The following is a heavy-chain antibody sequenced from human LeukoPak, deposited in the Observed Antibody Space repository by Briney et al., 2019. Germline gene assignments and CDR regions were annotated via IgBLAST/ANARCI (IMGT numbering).Heavy chain of an antibody. D-gene: IGHD2-8*02. CDR1: GFTFSRHT. CDR3: ARLFGGVTTYDY. CDR2: ISGSRTHL. J-gene: IGHJ4*02. V-gene: IGHV3-21*06. Sequence: GGSLRLSCAASGFTFSRHTMNWVRQAPGKGLEWVSSISGSRTHLYYADSLKGRFTISRDNANNSLYLQMSSLRVEDTAIYYCARLFGGVTTYDYWGQGAQVTVSS.